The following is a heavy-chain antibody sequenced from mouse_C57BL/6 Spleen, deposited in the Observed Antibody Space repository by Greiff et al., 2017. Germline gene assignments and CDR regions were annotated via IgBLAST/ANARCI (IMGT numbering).Heavy chain of an antibody. CDR3: ARLDDGYYGWFAY. D-gene: IGHD2-3*01. CDR1: GYSFTSYW. Sequence: QVQLQQPGAELVKPGASVKMSCKASGYSFTSYWITWVKQRPGQGLEWIGDIDPGSGSTNYNEKFMSKATLTVDTSSSTAYMQLSSLTSEDSAVYSCARLDDGYYGWFAYWGQGTLVTVSA. J-gene: IGHJ3*01. CDR2: IDPGSGST. V-gene: IGHV1-55*01.